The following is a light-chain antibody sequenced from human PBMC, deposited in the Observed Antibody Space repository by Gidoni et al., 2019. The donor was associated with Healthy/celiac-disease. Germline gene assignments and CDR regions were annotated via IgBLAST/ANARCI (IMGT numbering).Light chain of an antibody. Sequence: QSALTQPASVSVSPGQSITISCTGTSSDVGSYNLVSWYQQHPGKAPKLMIYEVSKRPSGVSNRFSGSKSGNTASLTISGLQAEDEADYYCCSYAGSSTYVFGTGTKVTGL. CDR2: EVS. J-gene: IGLJ1*01. V-gene: IGLV2-23*02. CDR1: SSDVGSYNL. CDR3: CSYAGSSTYV.